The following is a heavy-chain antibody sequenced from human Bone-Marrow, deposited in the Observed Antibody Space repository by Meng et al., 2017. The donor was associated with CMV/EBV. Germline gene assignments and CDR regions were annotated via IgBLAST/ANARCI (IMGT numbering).Heavy chain of an antibody. Sequence: GESLKISCAASGFTFSSYWMSWVRQAPGKGLEWVANIKQDGSEKYYVDSVKGRFTISKDNAKNSLYLQMNSLRAEDTAVYYCARNMYDFWSGYPLFGYYYGMDVWGQGTTVTVSS. CDR3: ARNMYDFWSGYPLFGYYYGMDV. D-gene: IGHD3-3*01. CDR2: IKQDGSEK. V-gene: IGHV3-7*01. CDR1: GFTFSSYW. J-gene: IGHJ6*02.